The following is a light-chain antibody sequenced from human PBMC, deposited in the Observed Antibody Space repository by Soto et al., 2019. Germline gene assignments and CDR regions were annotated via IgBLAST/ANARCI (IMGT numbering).Light chain of an antibody. V-gene: IGKV3-11*01. J-gene: IGKJ5*01. CDR1: QSVSSY. CDR2: DAS. Sequence: EIVLTQSPATLSLSPGERATLSCRASQSVSSYLAWYQQKPGQAPRLLISDASKRATGIPGRFSGSGSGTDFTLTISSLEPEDFAVYCCQQRSNWPVTFGQGTRLEIK. CDR3: QQRSNWPVT.